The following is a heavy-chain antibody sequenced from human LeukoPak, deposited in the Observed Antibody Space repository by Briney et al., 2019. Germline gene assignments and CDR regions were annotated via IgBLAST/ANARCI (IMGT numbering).Heavy chain of an antibody. CDR3: ARRSSGWYYHFDY. J-gene: IGHJ4*02. CDR2: IYPGDSNT. V-gene: IGHV5-51*03. CDR1: GYSFTSYW. Sequence: PGGSLKISCKGSGYSFTSYWIGWVRQMPGKGLEWMGIIYPGDSNTRYSLSFQGQVTISADKSISTVYLHWSSLTASDTAMYYCARRSSGWYYHFDYWGQGTLVTVSS. D-gene: IGHD6-19*01.